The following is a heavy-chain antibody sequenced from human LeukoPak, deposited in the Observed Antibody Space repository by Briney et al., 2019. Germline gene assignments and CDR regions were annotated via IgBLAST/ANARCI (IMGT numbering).Heavy chain of an antibody. J-gene: IGHJ4*02. CDR3: AKESPIAVAAH. D-gene: IGHD6-19*01. CDR1: GFTFSSYG. CDR2: ISYDGSNK. V-gene: IGHV3-30*18. Sequence: GRSLRLSCAASGFTFSSYGMHWVRQAPGKGLEWVAVISYDGSNKYYADSVKSRFTISRDNSKNTLYLQMNSLRAEDTAVYYCAKESPIAVAAHWGQGTLVTVSS.